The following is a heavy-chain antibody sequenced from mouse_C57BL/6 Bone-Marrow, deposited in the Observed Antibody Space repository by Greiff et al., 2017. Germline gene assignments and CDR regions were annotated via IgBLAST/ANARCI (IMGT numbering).Heavy chain of an antibody. CDR1: GYTFTGYW. Sequence: LQQSGASVKLSCKATGYTFTGYWIEWVKQRPGHGLEWIGEILPGSGSTNYNEKFKGKATFTADTSSNTAYMQLSSLTTEDSAIYYCARTRIITTVVTDYWGQGTTLTGSS. V-gene: IGHV1-9*01. CDR2: ILPGSGST. J-gene: IGHJ2*01. CDR3: ARTRIITTVVTDY. D-gene: IGHD1-1*01.